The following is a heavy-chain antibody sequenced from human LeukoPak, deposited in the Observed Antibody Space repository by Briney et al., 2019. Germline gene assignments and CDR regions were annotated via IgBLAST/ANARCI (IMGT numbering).Heavy chain of an antibody. CDR1: GGSICSYY. D-gene: IGHD2-21*02. Sequence: SETLSLTCTVSGGSICSYYWNWIRLPPGKGLEWIGYIYDSGTTDYNPSLKSRVTMSVDSSKNQFSLMLTSVTAADTAVYYCARSVVVTATLRYHYGMDVWGQGTTVTVSS. V-gene: IGHV4-59*01. CDR3: ARSVVVTATLRYHYGMDV. CDR2: IYDSGTT. J-gene: IGHJ6*02.